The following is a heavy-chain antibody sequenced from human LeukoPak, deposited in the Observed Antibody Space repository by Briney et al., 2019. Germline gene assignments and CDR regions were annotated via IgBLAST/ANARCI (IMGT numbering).Heavy chain of an antibody. CDR2: VSDDGSST. CDR3: AKVLITTFGAVRYDAFDV. J-gene: IGHJ3*01. D-gene: IGHD2/OR15-2a*01. Sequence: AGGSLRLSCAASGFPFSSYAMSWLRQAPGKGLEWVSPVSDDGSSTYYAVSVKGRFTISRDNSKNTLYLQTNSLRAEDTALYYCAKVLITTFGAVRYDAFDVWGQGTMVTVSS. CDR1: GFPFSSYA. V-gene: IGHV3-23*01.